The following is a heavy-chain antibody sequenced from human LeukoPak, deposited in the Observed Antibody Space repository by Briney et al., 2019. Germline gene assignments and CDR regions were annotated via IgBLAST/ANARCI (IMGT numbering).Heavy chain of an antibody. CDR1: GFTFSSYW. V-gene: IGHV3-74*01. CDR3: ARRVDSSGYSFDY. CDR2: INGDGSST. J-gene: IGHJ4*02. D-gene: IGHD3-22*01. Sequence: GGSLRLSCAASGFTFSSYWMHWVRQAPGKGLVWVSRINGDGSSTSYADSVKGRFTISRDNAKNTLYLQMNSLRAEDTAVYYCARRVDSSGYSFDYWGQGTLVTVSS.